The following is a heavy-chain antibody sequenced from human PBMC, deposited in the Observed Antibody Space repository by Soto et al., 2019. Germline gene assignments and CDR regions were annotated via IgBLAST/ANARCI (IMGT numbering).Heavy chain of an antibody. Sequence: PGESLKISCEGSGYSFTSYWIGWVRQMPGKGPEWMGIIYPGNSNTRYSPSFQGQVTISVDKSISTAYLQWSSLKASDTATYYCARRRIAASGWDVWGQGTTVTVSS. J-gene: IGHJ6*02. CDR1: GYSFTSYW. CDR3: ARRRIAASGWDV. D-gene: IGHD6-13*01. CDR2: IYPGNSNT. V-gene: IGHV5-51*01.